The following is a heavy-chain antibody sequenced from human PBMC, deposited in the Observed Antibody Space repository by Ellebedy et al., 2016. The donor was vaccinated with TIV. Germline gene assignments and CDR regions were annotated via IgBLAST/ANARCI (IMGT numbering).Heavy chain of an antibody. CDR1: GFTFSSYG. V-gene: IGHV3-33*01. J-gene: IGHJ4*02. D-gene: IGHD5-24*01. Sequence: GESLKISCSASGFTFSSYGMHWVRQAPGKGLECVAVIWNDGSNNYYADSVKGRFTISRDNSKNTLYLQLNRLRAEDTAVYYCARGLEMATIDYWGQGTLVTVSS. CDR3: ARGLEMATIDY. CDR2: IWNDGSNN.